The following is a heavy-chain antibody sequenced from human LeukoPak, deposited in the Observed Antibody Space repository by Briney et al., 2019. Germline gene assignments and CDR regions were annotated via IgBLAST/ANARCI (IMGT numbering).Heavy chain of an antibody. CDR2: IYPGDSDT. CDR3: ARGDYCSSTSCSFDP. Sequence: GESLKISCKGSGYSFTNYWIGWVRQMPGKGLEWMGIIYPGDSDTRYSPSFQGQVTISADKSISTAYLQWSSLKASDTAMYYCARGDYCSSTSCSFDPWGQGTLVTVSS. J-gene: IGHJ5*02. D-gene: IGHD2-2*01. V-gene: IGHV5-51*01. CDR1: GYSFTNYW.